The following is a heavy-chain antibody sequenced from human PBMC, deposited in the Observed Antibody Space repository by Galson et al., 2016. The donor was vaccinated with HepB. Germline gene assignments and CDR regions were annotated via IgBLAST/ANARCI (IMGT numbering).Heavy chain of an antibody. V-gene: IGHV3-23*01. CDR3: AKVLEHGRGDF. D-gene: IGHD3-3*01. CDR1: GFTFSTYA. CDR2: ISGSGGGT. J-gene: IGHJ4*02. Sequence: SLRLSCAASGFTFSTYAMSWVRQAPGKGLEWLSVISGSGGGTKYADSVKGRFTISRDNSKNTLYLQMNILRAEDTAIYYCAKVLEHGRGDFWGQGTLVTVSS.